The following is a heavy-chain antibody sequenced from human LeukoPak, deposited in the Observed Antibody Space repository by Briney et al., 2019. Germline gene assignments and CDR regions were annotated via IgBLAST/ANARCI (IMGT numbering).Heavy chain of an antibody. CDR2: INPNSGGT. CDR1: VYTFTAYY. D-gene: IGHD2-2*01. J-gene: IGHJ4*02. V-gene: IGHV1-2*02. Sequence: ASVKVSCKSSVYTFTAYYMHWVRQPPGQGLEWMGWINPNSGGTNYAQKFRGRVTMTRDTSISTAYMELSRLRSDDTAVYYCARDRVVVPAAFDYWGQGTLVTVSS. CDR3: ARDRVVVPAAFDY.